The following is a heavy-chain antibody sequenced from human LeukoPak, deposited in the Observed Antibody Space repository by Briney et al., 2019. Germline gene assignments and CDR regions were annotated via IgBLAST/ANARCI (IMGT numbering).Heavy chain of an antibody. V-gene: IGHV3-53*01. D-gene: IGHD1-26*01. CDR3: ALVGATRGFDY. Sequence: GGSLRLSCAASGFTVSSNYMSWVRQAQGKGLEWVSVIYSGGSTYYADSVKGRFTISRDNSKNTLYLQMNSLRAEDTAVYYCALVGATRGFDYWGQGTLVTVSS. J-gene: IGHJ4*02. CDR2: IYSGGST. CDR1: GFTVSSNY.